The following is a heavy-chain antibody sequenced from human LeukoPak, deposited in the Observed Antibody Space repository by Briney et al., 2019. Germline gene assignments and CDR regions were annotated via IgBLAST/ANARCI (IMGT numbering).Heavy chain of an antibody. CDR3: ARAETWELLPFDY. J-gene: IGHJ4*02. Sequence: GGSLRPSCAASGFTFSSYALHWVRQAPGKGLEWVAVISYDGSNKYYADSVKGRFTISRDNAKNSLYLQMNSLRDEDTAVYYCARAETWELLPFDYWGQGTLVTVSS. V-gene: IGHV3-30-3*01. D-gene: IGHD1-26*01. CDR2: ISYDGSNK. CDR1: GFTFSSYA.